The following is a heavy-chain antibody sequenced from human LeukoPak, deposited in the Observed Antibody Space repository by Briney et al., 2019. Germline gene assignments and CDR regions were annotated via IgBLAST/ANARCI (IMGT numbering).Heavy chain of an antibody. CDR1: GFTFSSYS. J-gene: IGHJ4*02. D-gene: IGHD5-18*01. CDR3: ARAYSYGYREPPDY. Sequence: PGGSLRLSCAASGFTFSSYSMNWVRQAPGKGLEWVSSISSSSSYIYYADSVKGRFTISRDNAKNTVYLQMHSLRAEDTAIYYCARAYSYGYREPPDYWGQGTLVTVSS. CDR2: ISSSSSYI. V-gene: IGHV3-21*01.